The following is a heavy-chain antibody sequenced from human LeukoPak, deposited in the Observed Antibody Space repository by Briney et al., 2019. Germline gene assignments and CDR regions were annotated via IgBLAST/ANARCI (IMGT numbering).Heavy chain of an antibody. J-gene: IGHJ4*02. Sequence: GASVKVSCKASGYTFTSYYMHWVRQAPGQGLEWMGIINPSGGSTSYAQKFQGRVTMTRDTSTSTVYMELSSLRSEDTAVYYCARGSEGILTGYYAFDYWGQGTLVTVSS. V-gene: IGHV1-46*01. D-gene: IGHD3-9*01. CDR1: GYTFTSYY. CDR2: INPSGGST. CDR3: ARGSEGILTGYYAFDY.